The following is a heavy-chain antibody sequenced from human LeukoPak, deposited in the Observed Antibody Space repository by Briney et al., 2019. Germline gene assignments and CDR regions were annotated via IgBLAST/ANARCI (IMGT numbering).Heavy chain of an antibody. CDR3: AEPEGGYYDIRPD. J-gene: IGHJ4*02. V-gene: IGHV3-23*01. Sequence: GGSPRFSCAASGFTFSSYAMSWVRQAPGKGLEWVSAISGSGGSAYYADSVKGRFTISRDNSKNTLYLQMNSLRAEDTAVYYCAEPEGGYYDIRPDWGQGTLVTVSS. CDR2: ISGSGGSA. CDR1: GFTFSSYA. D-gene: IGHD3-22*01.